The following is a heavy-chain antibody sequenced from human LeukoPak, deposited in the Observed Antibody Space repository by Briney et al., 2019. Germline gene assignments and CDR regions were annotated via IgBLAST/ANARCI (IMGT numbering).Heavy chain of an antibody. D-gene: IGHD5-18*01. CDR1: GYSFTNYW. V-gene: IGHV5-51*01. CDR2: IYPGDSDT. Sequence: GESLKISCKGSGYSFTNYWIGWVRQMPGKGLEWMGLIYPGDSDTRYSPSFQGQVIISADKSISTAYLQWSSLKASDTAMYYCARAGYSYGTEYYFDYWGQGTLVTVSS. J-gene: IGHJ4*02. CDR3: ARAGYSYGTEYYFDY.